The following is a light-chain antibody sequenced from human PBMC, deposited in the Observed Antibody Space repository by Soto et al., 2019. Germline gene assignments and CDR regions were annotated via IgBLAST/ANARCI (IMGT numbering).Light chain of an antibody. CDR3: QQHGGSPLT. J-gene: IGKJ4*01. CDR1: QSLTSSY. Sequence: EIVLTQSPGTLSLSPGETATLSCRASQSLTSSYLAWYQQRPGQAPSLLIYGVSSRATGIPDRFSGSGSGTDFTLTISRLEPEDFAVYYCQQHGGSPLTFGGGTKVDIK. V-gene: IGKV3-20*01. CDR2: GVS.